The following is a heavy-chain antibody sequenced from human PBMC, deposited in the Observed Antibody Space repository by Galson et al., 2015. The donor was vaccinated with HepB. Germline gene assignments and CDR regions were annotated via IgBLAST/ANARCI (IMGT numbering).Heavy chain of an antibody. V-gene: IGHV3-66*01. CDR3: ARGRGYYDSSGYRAYYFDY. CDR2: IYSGGST. CDR1: GFTVSSNY. D-gene: IGHD3-22*01. Sequence: SLRLSCAASGFTVSSNYMNWVRQAPGKGLEWVSVIYSGGSTYYADSVKGRFTISRDNSKNTLYLQMNSLRAEDTAVYYCARGRGYYDSSGYRAYYFDYWGQGTLVTVSS. J-gene: IGHJ4*02.